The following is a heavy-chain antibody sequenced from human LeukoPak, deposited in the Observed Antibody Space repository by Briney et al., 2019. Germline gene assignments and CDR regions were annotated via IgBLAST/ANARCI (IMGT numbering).Heavy chain of an antibody. D-gene: IGHD3-22*01. Sequence: GGSLRLSCAASGFTFSSYSMNWLRKAPGKGLEWVSSISSSSSYIYYADSVKGRFTISRDNAKNSLYLQMNSLRAEDTAVYYCARGGWLLNGGTIDYWGQGTLVTVSS. V-gene: IGHV3-21*01. J-gene: IGHJ4*02. CDR3: ARGGWLLNGGTIDY. CDR2: ISSSSSYI. CDR1: GFTFSSYS.